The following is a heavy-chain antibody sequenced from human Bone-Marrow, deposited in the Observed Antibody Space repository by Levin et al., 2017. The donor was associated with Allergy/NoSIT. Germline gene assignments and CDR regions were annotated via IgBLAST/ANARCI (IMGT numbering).Heavy chain of an antibody. V-gene: IGHV3-9*01. CDR2: ISWNSGSI. J-gene: IGHJ4*02. CDR3: AKDRMTGATWISQGRSSPDYFDY. CDR1: GFPFDDYA. D-gene: IGHD1-26*01. Sequence: LSLTCAASGFPFDDYAMHWVRQAPGKGLEWVSGISWNSGSIGYADSVKGRFTISRDNAKNSLYLQMNSLRAEDTALYYCAKDRMTGATWISQGRSSPDYFDYWGQGTLVTVSS.